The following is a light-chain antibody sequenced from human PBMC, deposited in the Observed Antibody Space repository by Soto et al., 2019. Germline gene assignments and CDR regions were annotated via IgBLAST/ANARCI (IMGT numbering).Light chain of an antibody. J-gene: IGLJ2*01. CDR1: SGSVSSSHY. Sequence: QTVVTQEPSFSVSPGGTVTLTCGLSSGSVSSSHYPSWYQQTPGQTPRALVYNTNSRSSGVPDRLSGSILGNKAALTITGAQAEDESDYYCVLYMGTDVLFGGGTKLTVL. CDR2: NTN. CDR3: VLYMGTDVL. V-gene: IGLV8-61*01.